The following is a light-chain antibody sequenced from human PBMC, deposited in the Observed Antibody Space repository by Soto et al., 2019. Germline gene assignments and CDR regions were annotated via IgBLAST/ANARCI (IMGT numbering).Light chain of an antibody. CDR1: QSVSII. CDR3: QPYDNWPLT. Sequence: EIVLTQSPVTLSVSPGERATLSWRASQSVSIILAWYQQKPGQAPRLLIYGASNRATGIPARFSGSRSGPEFTLTISSLQSEDFGIYYCQPYDNWPLTFGGGTKVDIK. V-gene: IGKV3-15*01. J-gene: IGKJ4*01. CDR2: GAS.